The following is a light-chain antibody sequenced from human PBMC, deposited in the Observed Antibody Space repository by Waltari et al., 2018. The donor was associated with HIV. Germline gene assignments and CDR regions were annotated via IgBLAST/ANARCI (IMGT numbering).Light chain of an antibody. Sequence: QSALTQPSSVSGSPGQSLTISCPGTHSYVGGDNYFSWYQQYPGKATKRMIYDVSNRPSGVSNRFSASKAGNTASLTISGLQAEDEADYYCSSYTSSSTVVFGGGTKLTVL. J-gene: IGLJ2*01. V-gene: IGLV2-14*01. CDR1: HSYVGGDNY. CDR3: SSYTSSSTVV. CDR2: DVS.